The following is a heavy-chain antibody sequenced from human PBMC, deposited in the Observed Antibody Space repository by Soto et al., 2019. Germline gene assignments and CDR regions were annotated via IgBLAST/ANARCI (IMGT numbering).Heavy chain of an antibody. CDR3: AAGGGLPRYY. J-gene: IGHJ4*02. D-gene: IGHD5-12*01. CDR2: IYHSGST. Sequence: QLQLQESGSGLVKPSQSLSLTCADSGGSVSSGGYSWSCIRQPPGKGLEWIGYIYHSGSTYYNPSLKSRVTISVDRSKNQFSLKLSSVTAADTAVYYCAAGGGLPRYYWGQGTLVTVSS. CDR1: GGSVSSGGYS. V-gene: IGHV4-30-2*01.